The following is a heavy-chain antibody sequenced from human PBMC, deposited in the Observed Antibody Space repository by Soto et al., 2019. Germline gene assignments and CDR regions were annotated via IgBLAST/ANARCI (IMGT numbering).Heavy chain of an antibody. CDR2: IIPIFGTA. D-gene: IGHD3-9*01. Sequence: SVKVSCKTSGGTFSSYAISWVRKAPGQGLEWMGGIIPIFGTANYAQKFQGRVTITADKSTSTAYMELSSLRSDDTAVYYCATATDYDIWPYYFDYWGQGTLVTVSS. J-gene: IGHJ4*02. CDR1: GGTFSSYA. V-gene: IGHV1-69*06. CDR3: ATATDYDIWPYYFDY.